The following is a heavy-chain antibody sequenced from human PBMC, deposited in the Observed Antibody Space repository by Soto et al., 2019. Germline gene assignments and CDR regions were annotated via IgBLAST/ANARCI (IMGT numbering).Heavy chain of an antibody. CDR1: SEEG. Sequence: SEEGVGWIRKTPGKALEWLAVIYWDDDKRYSPSLKSRLTITKDTSKNQVVLTMADMDPVDTAPYFCAHRGYMYGNWDHGYFDYWGQGTLVTVSS. V-gene: IGHV2-5*02. D-gene: IGHD5-18*01. CDR2: IYWDDDK. CDR3: AHRGYMYGNWDHGYFDY. J-gene: IGHJ4*02.